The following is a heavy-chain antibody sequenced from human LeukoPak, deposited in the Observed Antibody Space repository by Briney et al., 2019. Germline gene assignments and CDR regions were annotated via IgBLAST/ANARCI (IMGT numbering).Heavy chain of an antibody. D-gene: IGHD2-2*01. V-gene: IGHV4-4*07. Sequence: SETLSLTCTVSGGSISSYYWSWIRQPAGKGLEWIGRIYTSGSTNYNPSLKSRVTMSVDTSKNQFSLKLSSVTAADTAVYYCARDLYCSSTSCDDAFDIWGQGTMVTVSS. CDR1: GGSISSYY. CDR2: IYTSGST. CDR3: ARDLYCSSTSCDDAFDI. J-gene: IGHJ3*02.